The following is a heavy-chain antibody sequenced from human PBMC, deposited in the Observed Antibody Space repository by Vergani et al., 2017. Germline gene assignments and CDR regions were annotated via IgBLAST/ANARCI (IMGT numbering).Heavy chain of an antibody. CDR2: INPNSGGT. CDR3: ARERRDIVVVVAAIYGMDV. D-gene: IGHD2-15*01. V-gene: IGHV1-2*02. CDR1: GYTFTGYY. Sequence: QVQLVQSGAEVKKPGASVKVSCKASGYTFTGYYMHWLRQAPGQGLEWMGWINPNSGGTNYAQKFQGRVTMTRDTSISTAYMELSRLRSDDTAVYYCARERRDIVVVVAAIYGMDVWGQGTTVTVSS. J-gene: IGHJ6*02.